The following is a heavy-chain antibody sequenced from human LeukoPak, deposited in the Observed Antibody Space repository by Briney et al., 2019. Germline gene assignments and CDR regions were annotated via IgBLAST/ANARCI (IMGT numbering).Heavy chain of an antibody. CDR2: IYYTGSS. V-gene: IGHV4-59*08. Sequence: SETMSLTCSFSDGSISSLYWSLIRQPPGKGLEWVGYIYYTGSSNYNPSLKSRVTMFVDMSQNQFSLRLSSVTAADTAVYYCARHRAYSSSSPFDYWGQGTLVTVSS. D-gene: IGHD6-6*01. CDR1: DGSISSLY. CDR3: ARHRAYSSSSPFDY. J-gene: IGHJ4*02.